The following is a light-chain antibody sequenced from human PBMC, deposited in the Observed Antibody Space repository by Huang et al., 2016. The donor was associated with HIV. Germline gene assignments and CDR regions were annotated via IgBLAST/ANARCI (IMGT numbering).Light chain of an antibody. J-gene: IGKJ3*01. CDR2: GAS. V-gene: IGKV3-15*01. CDR3: QQYNNWPGFT. Sequence: EIVMTQSPAPRSLSPGEKAILFCRASQSVSSDLAWYQQKPGQSPRLLIYGASSRATGVPPRVSGSGSGTEFALTISSLQSEDFAVYYCQQYNNWPGFTFGPGTKVDVK. CDR1: QSVSSD.